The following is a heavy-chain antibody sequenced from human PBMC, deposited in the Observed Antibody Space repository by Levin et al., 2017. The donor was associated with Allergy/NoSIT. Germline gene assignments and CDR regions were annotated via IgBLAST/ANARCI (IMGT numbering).Heavy chain of an antibody. Sequence: PGESLKISCAASGFIFTDHYMDWVRQAPGKGLEWVGRSRNRDNSYTTEYAASVQGRYTISRDESKNTLYLQMNSLRTEDTAVYYCTRSPNDGSVLDYWGRGTLVTVSS. V-gene: IGHV3-72*01. CDR3: TRSPNDGSVLDY. D-gene: IGHD3-10*01. CDR1: GFIFTDHY. J-gene: IGHJ4*02. CDR2: SRNRDNSYTT.